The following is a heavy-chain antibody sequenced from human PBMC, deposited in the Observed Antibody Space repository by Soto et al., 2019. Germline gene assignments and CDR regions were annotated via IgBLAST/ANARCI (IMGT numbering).Heavy chain of an antibody. CDR3: ARELERVFDY. J-gene: IGHJ4*02. CDR1: GFTFSSYA. D-gene: IGHD1-1*01. CDR2: IAYDGRNK. Sequence: QVQLVESGGGVVQPGRSLRLSCAASGFTFSSYAMHWVRQAPGKGLEWVAVIAYDGRNKYYADSVKGRFTISRDNSKNTLYLQMNILRIDDTAVYYCARELERVFDYWGQGTLVTVS. V-gene: IGHV3-30*04.